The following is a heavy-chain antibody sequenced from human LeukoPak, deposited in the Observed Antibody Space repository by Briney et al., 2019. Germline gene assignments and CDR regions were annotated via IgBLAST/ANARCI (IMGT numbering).Heavy chain of an antibody. V-gene: IGHV4-59*01. D-gene: IGHD1-26*01. CDR1: GGSIRGYY. J-gene: IGHJ4*02. CDR2: IYSSGST. Sequence: SETLSLTCNVSGGSIRGYYWSWIRQPPGKGLEWIGYIYSSGSTNYNPSLKSRVTMSVDTSKNQFSLKVSSVTAADTAVYYCARHIVGAGGAFDYWGQGTLVTVSS. CDR3: ARHIVGAGGAFDY.